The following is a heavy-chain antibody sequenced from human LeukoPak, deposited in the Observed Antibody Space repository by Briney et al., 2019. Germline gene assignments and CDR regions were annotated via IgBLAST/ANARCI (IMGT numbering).Heavy chain of an antibody. CDR1: GFTFSTYS. CDR3: ASGGTHLIYWYFGL. CDR2: ISSSSSYI. Sequence: KPGGSLRLSCAASGFTFSTYSMNWVRQAPGKGLEWVSSISSSSSYIYYADSVKGRFTVSRDNAKNSLYLQMNSLRAEDTAVYYCASGGTHLIYWYFGLWGRGTLVTVSS. D-gene: IGHD4-23*01. V-gene: IGHV3-21*01. J-gene: IGHJ2*01.